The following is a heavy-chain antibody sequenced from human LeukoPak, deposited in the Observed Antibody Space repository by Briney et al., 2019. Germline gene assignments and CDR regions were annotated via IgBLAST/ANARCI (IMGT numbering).Heavy chain of an antibody. CDR3: ARGGGLDV. J-gene: IGHJ6*02. Sequence: GWSLRLSCAASGFTFSSYWMNWARQAPGKGLEWVASINHNGNVNHYVDSVKGRFTISRDNAKNSLYLLMSNLRAEDTAVYFCARGGGLDVWGQGATVTVSS. CDR1: GFTFSSYW. D-gene: IGHD3-16*01. V-gene: IGHV3-7*03. CDR2: INHNGNVN.